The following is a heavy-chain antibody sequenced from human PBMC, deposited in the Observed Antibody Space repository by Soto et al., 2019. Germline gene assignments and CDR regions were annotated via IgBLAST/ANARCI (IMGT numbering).Heavy chain of an antibody. J-gene: IGHJ5*02. Sequence: SETLSLTCAVSCGSISSNNWWTWVRQPPGKGLEWIGEIYHSGSTNYNPSLKSRVTISVEMSKNQFSLKLSSVTAADTAVHYCARSLTSSSPSGFDPWGQGTLVTVSS. V-gene: IGHV4-4*02. D-gene: IGHD6-13*01. CDR3: ARSLTSSSPSGFDP. CDR1: CGSISSNNW. CDR2: IYHSGST.